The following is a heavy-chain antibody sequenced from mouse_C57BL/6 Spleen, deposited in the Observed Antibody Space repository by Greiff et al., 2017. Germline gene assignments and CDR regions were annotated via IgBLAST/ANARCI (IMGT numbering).Heavy chain of an antibody. CDR1: GYTFTSYW. V-gene: IGHV1-53*01. Sequence: QVQLQQPGTELVKPGASVKLSCKASGYTFTSYWMHWVKQRPGQGLEWIGNINPSNGGTNYNEKFKSKATLTVDKSSSTAYMQLSSLTSEDSAVYYGASPRRDYGSSYEFAYWGQGTLVTVSA. J-gene: IGHJ3*01. D-gene: IGHD1-1*01. CDR3: ASPRRDYGSSYEFAY. CDR2: INPSNGGT.